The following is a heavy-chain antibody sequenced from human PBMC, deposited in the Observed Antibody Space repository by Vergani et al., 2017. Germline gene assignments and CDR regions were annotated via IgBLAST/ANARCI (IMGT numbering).Heavy chain of an antibody. CDR3: VTHVDSSGWYY. D-gene: IGHD6-19*01. V-gene: IGHV4-39*01. CDR1: GASISSSSYY. CDR2: VYYTGYT. J-gene: IGHJ4*01. Sequence: QLQLQESGPGLVKPLETLSLTCTVSGASISSSSYYWGWIRQPPGKGLEWIGTVYYTGYTHYNPSLKSRITMSLDTSKTQFSLRLSSVTAADTAVYYCVTHVDSSGWYYWGQGTLVTVSS.